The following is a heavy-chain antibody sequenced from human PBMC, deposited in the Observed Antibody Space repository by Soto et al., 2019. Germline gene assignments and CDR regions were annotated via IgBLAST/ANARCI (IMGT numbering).Heavy chain of an antibody. D-gene: IGHD5-12*01. Sequence: QITLKESGPTLVRPTQTLTLTFTFSGISLSTTGVALDWIRPPPGEALGWLAPIYWADDKRYNSSLKSRLTITKDASRDQVVLAMTNMAPMDTATYFCAHSQRGPRDFLGAGILVTVSS. CDR2: IYWADDK. CDR1: GISLSTTGVA. J-gene: IGHJ4*02. V-gene: IGHV2-5*02. CDR3: AHSQRGPRDF.